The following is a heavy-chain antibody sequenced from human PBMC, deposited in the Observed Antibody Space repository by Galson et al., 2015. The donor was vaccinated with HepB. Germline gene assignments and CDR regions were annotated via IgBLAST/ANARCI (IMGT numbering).Heavy chain of an antibody. V-gene: IGHV3-48*04. CDR1: GFTFNSYA. CDR2: ISSTSSTI. CDR3: ARDPVDYGDFLDYYYGVDV. J-gene: IGHJ6*02. D-gene: IGHD4-17*01. Sequence: SLRLSCAASGFTFNSYAMNWVRQAPGKGLEWVSYISSTSSTIYYADSVKGRFAISGDNAKNTLYLQMNSLRAEDTAVYYCARDPVDYGDFLDYYYGVDVWGQGTTVTVSS.